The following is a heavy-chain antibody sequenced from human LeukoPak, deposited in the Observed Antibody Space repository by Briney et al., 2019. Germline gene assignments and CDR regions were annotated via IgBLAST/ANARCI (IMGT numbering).Heavy chain of an antibody. CDR2: ISAYNGNT. Sequence: SVKVSCKASGYTFTSYGISWVRQAPGQGLEWMGWISAYNGNTNYAQKLQGRVTMTTDTSTSTAYMELRSLRSDDTAVYYCARVGRYCSSTSCYSLPNYGMDVWGQGTTVTVSS. CDR3: ARVGRYCSSTSCYSLPNYGMDV. CDR1: GYTFTSYG. V-gene: IGHV1-18*01. D-gene: IGHD2-2*01. J-gene: IGHJ6*02.